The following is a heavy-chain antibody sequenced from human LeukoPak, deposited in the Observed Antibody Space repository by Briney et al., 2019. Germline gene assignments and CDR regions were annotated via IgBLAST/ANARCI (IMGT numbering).Heavy chain of an antibody. J-gene: IGHJ4*02. V-gene: IGHV4-59*01. CDR3: ARDGSDSYYDY. D-gene: IGHD2-21*01. CDR1: GGSISSYY. Sequence: SETLSLTCTVSGGSISSYYWSWIRQPPGKGLEWIGYFYYSGTTKYSPSLKSRVTISVDTSKNQFSQRMSSVTAADTAVYYWARDGSDSYYDYWGQGILVTVFS. CDR2: FYYSGTT.